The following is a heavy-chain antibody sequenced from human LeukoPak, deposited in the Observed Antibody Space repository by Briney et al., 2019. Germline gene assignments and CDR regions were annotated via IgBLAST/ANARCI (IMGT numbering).Heavy chain of an antibody. Sequence: SETLSLTCTVSGGSISTYYWSWIRQSPGKGLEWIGYIYYTGSTNYNPSLKSRVTISVDTSKNQFSLKLSSVTAADTAVYYCARDVSYSSGWYADSWGQGTLVTVSS. D-gene: IGHD6-19*01. J-gene: IGHJ5*01. V-gene: IGHV4-59*01. CDR1: GGSISTYY. CDR2: IYYTGST. CDR3: ARDVSYSSGWYADS.